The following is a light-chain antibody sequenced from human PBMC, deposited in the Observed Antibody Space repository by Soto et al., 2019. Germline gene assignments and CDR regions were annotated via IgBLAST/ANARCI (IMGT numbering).Light chain of an antibody. J-gene: IGKJ1*01. CDR1: LSVSNNY. V-gene: IGKV3-20*01. Sequence: EIVLTQSPGTLSLSPGERATLSCRASLSVSNNYLGWYQQKPGQAPRLLVYGASRRATGIPDRFSGSGSGTDFTLTISGLEAEDFAVYYCQQYGNSLPWTFGQGTKVDIK. CDR3: QQYGNSLPWT. CDR2: GAS.